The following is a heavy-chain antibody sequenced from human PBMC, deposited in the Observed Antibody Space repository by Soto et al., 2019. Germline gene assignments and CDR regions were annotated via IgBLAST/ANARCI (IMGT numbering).Heavy chain of an antibody. J-gene: IGHJ4*02. Sequence: QVQLEESGGGAVQPGGSRRLSCAASEFTFSNYAMHWVRQAPDKGLQWLAVISYDGNNKYYADSVEGRFTISRDNSKNTVYLQMNSLRLEDTAVYYCARGPSYSDSYFDHWGQGTLVTVST. CDR2: ISYDGNNK. D-gene: IGHD4-17*01. CDR3: ARGPSYSDSYFDH. V-gene: IGHV3-30*03. CDR1: EFTFSNYA.